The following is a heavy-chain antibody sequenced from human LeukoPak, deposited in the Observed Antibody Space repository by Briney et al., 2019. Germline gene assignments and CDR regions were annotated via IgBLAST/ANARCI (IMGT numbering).Heavy chain of an antibody. CDR3: ARESFIAAAVQAFDI. D-gene: IGHD6-13*01. Sequence: SQTLSLTCTVSGGSISSGGYYWSWIRQHPGKGLEWIGYIYYSGSTYYNPSLKSRVTISVDTSKNQFSLKLSSVTAADTAVYYCARESFIAAAVQAFDIWGQGTVVTVSS. CDR2: IYYSGST. V-gene: IGHV4-31*03. J-gene: IGHJ3*02. CDR1: GGSISSGGYY.